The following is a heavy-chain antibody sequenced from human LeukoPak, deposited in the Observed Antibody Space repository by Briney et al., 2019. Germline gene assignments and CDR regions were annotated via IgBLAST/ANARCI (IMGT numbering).Heavy chain of an antibody. V-gene: IGHV1-18*01. D-gene: IGHD3-22*01. CDR2: TNPRNGNT. Sequence: ASVKVSCKASGYTFITYGISWVRQAPGQGLEWMGWTNPRNGNTNYVQNLLGRVTMTTDTSTSTAYMELRSLRSDGTAVYYCARVGYDSSGHHRYAFDIWGQGTMVTVSS. J-gene: IGHJ3*02. CDR1: GYTFITYG. CDR3: ARVGYDSSGHHRYAFDI.